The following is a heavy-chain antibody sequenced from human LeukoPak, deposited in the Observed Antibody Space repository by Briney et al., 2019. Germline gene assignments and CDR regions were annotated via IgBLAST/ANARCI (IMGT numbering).Heavy chain of an antibody. CDR1: GFTFSSYA. D-gene: IGHD6-13*01. J-gene: IGHJ6*02. CDR2: ISGSGGST. CDR3: AKDGNVAAAGTGDYYYYGMDV. Sequence: PGGSLRLSCAASGFTFSSYAMSWVRQAPGKGLEWVSAISGSGGSTYYADSVKSRFTISRDNSKNTLYLQMNSLRAEDTAVYYCAKDGNVAAAGTGDYYYYGMDVWGQGTTVTVSS. V-gene: IGHV3-23*01.